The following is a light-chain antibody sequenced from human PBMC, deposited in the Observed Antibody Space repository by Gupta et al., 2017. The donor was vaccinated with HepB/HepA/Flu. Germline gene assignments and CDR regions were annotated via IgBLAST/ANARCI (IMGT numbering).Light chain of an antibody. V-gene: IGKV1-5*03. Sequence: DIQMTQSPSTLSASIGDRVTITCRASQSISTWLAWYQQKPGRAPKLLIYKASSLEGGVPSRFSGSGSGTEXTLTISXLQPDDSATYYCQQYKSDSILTFGXGTKVEIK. J-gene: IGKJ1*01. CDR3: QQYKSDSILT. CDR1: QSISTW. CDR2: KAS.